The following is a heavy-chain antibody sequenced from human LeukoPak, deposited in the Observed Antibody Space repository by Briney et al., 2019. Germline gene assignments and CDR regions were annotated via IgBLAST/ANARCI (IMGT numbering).Heavy chain of an antibody. V-gene: IGHV4-59*01. Sequence: SETLSLTCTVSGGSISSYYWSWIRQPPGKGLEWIGYIYYSGSTNYNPSLKSRVTISVDTSKNQFSLKLSSVTAADTAVYYCARFRGSGYYYVDYWGQGTLVTVSS. J-gene: IGHJ4*02. D-gene: IGHD3-22*01. CDR3: ARFRGSGYYYVDY. CDR1: GGSISSYY. CDR2: IYYSGST.